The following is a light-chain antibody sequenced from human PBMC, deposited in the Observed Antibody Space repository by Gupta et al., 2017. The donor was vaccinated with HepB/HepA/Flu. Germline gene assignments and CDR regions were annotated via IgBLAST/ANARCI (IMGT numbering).Light chain of an antibody. CDR3: QQYDTSPYT. CDR1: QSVSSSY. Sequence: EIVLTQSPGTLSLSPGERATLSCRASQSVSSSYLAWYQQKPGQAPRLLMYAASSRATGIPDRFSGSGSGTDFTLTISRLEPEDLAVYHCQQYDTSPYTFGQGTKLEIK. CDR2: AAS. V-gene: IGKV3-20*01. J-gene: IGKJ2*01.